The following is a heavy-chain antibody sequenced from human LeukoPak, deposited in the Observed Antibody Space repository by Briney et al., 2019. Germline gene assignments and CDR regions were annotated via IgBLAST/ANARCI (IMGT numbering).Heavy chain of an antibody. CDR2: IYYSGST. V-gene: IGHV4-59*02. Sequence: PSETLSLTCTVSGGSVIIYYWSWIRQPPGKGLEWIGYIYYSGSTNYNPSLKSRVTISVDTSKNQFSLKLSSVTAADTAVYYCARTGDYGPYFDYWGQGTLVTVSS. J-gene: IGHJ4*02. CDR3: ARTGDYGPYFDY. D-gene: IGHD4-17*01. CDR1: GGSVIIYY.